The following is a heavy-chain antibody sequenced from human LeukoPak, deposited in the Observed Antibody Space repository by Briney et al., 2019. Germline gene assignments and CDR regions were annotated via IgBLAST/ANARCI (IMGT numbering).Heavy chain of an antibody. J-gene: IGHJ4*02. CDR3: AKRVDDYGSGRIRYFDY. V-gene: IGHV3-23*01. CDR2: ISGSGSIT. D-gene: IGHD3-10*01. Sequence: PGGSLRLSCAASGFTFSSYAMSWVRQAPGKGLEWVSTISGSGSITYYADSVKGRFTFSRDNSKNTLYLQMSSLRAEDTAVYYCAKRVDDYGSGRIRYFDYWGQGTLVTVSS. CDR1: GFTFSSYA.